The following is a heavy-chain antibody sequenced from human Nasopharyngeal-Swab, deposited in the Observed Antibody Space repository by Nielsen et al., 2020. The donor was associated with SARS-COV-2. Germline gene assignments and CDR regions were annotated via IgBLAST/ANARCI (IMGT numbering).Heavy chain of an antibody. D-gene: IGHD1-1*01. V-gene: IGHV3-11*03. CDR3: VKNSGRDGGY. J-gene: IGHJ4*02. CDR2: ISGGSSDS. CDR1: GFAFSDSY. Sequence: GESLKISCVASGFAFSDSYMSWIRQAPEKGLEWLSYISGGSSDSNYADSVKGRFTTSRDNTKNALYLQMNSLRAEDTAVYYCVKNSGRDGGYWGQGTLVTVSS.